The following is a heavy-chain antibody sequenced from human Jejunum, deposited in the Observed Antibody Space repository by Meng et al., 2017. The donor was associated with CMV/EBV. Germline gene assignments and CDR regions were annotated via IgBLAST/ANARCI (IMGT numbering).Heavy chain of an antibody. J-gene: IGHJ6*02. D-gene: IGHD6-13*01. Sequence: TFSNDAISWVRRAPGRGLEWMGGIIPIFGTTKSAQKFQGRVTFTTDESTTTAYMDLSSLESEDTAVYFCARAPGYGSSWILGYGMDVWGQGTTVTVSS. CDR2: IIPIFGTT. CDR3: ARAPGYGSSWILGYGMDV. V-gene: IGHV1-69*05. CDR1: TFSNDA.